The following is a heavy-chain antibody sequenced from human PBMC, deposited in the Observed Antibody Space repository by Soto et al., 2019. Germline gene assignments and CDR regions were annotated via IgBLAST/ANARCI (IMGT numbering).Heavy chain of an antibody. Sequence: SVKVSCKASGGTFSSYTISWVRQAPGQGLEWMGRIIPILGIANYAQKFQGRVTITADKSTSTAYMELSSLRSEDTAVYYCAREPPTTSYYDFWSGYTGAFDIWGQGTMVTVSS. V-gene: IGHV1-69*04. CDR2: IIPILGIA. J-gene: IGHJ3*02. CDR1: GGTFSSYT. D-gene: IGHD3-3*01. CDR3: AREPPTTSYYDFWSGYTGAFDI.